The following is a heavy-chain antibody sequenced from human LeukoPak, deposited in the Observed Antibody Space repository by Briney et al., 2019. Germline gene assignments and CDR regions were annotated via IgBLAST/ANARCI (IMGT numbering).Heavy chain of an antibody. CDR1: EFTFSSYW. CDR2: IKSKTDGGTT. D-gene: IGHD2-15*01. V-gene: IGHV3-15*01. CDR3: TTYVCSGGSCYYFDN. Sequence: GGSLRLSCAASEFTFSSYWMSWVRQAPGKGLEWVGRIKSKTDGGTTDYAAPVKGRFTMSRDDSKNTLYLEMNSLKTEDTAVYYCTTYVCSGGSCYYFDNWGQGTLVTVSS. J-gene: IGHJ4*02.